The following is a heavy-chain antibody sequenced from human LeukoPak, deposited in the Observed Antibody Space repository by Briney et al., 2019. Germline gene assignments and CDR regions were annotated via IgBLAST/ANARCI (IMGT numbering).Heavy chain of an antibody. CDR1: GGTFSSYA. D-gene: IGHD6-13*01. Sequence: SVKVSCKASGGTFSSYAISWVRQAPGQGLEWMGGIIPIFGTANYAQKFQGRVTITADKSTSTAYMELSSLRSEDTAVYYCARTLAAASLYYYMDVWGKGTTVTVSS. J-gene: IGHJ6*03. CDR3: ARTLAAASLYYYMDV. V-gene: IGHV1-69*06. CDR2: IIPIFGTA.